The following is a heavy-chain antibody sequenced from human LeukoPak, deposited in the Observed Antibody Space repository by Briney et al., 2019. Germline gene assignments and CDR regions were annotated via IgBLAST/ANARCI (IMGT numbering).Heavy chain of an antibody. CDR3: ARKVASGGAAWFDP. V-gene: IGHV3-48*03. CDR1: GFTFSSYE. J-gene: IGHJ5*02. Sequence: GGSLRLSCEASGFTFSSYEMNWVRQAPGKGLEWLSFISSSGSTIYYADSVKGRFTISRDNAKNSLYLQMNSLRAEDTAVYYCARKVASGGAAWFDPWGQGALVTVSS. D-gene: IGHD2-15*01. CDR2: ISSSGSTI.